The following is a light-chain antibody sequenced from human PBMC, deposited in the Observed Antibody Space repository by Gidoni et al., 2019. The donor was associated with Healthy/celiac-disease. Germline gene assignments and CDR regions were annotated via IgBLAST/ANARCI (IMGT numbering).Light chain of an antibody. V-gene: IGLV3-21*02. CDR3: QVWDSSSDHVV. Sequence: SYVLTQPPSVSVAPGQTARSTCGGNNIGSKRVHWYQQKPGQAPVLVVYDDSDRPSGIPGRFSGSNSGNTATLTISRVEAGDEADYYCQVWDSSSDHVVFGGGTKLTVL. J-gene: IGLJ2*01. CDR2: DDS. CDR1: NIGSKR.